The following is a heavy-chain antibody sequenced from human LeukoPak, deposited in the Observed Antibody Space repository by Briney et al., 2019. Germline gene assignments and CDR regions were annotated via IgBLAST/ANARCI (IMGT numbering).Heavy chain of an antibody. D-gene: IGHD6-13*01. Sequence: GGPLRLSCAASGFTFSSYEMNWVRQAPGKGLEWVSYISSSGSTIYYADSVKGRFTISRDNAKNSLYLQMNSLRAEDTAVYYCARAYSSSWYVPFDYWGLGTLVTVSS. CDR1: GFTFSSYE. CDR2: ISSSGSTI. V-gene: IGHV3-48*03. J-gene: IGHJ4*02. CDR3: ARAYSSSWYVPFDY.